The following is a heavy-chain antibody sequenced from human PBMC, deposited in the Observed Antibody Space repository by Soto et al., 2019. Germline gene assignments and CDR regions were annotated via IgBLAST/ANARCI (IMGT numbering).Heavy chain of an antibody. D-gene: IGHD3-22*01. CDR2: INAGDGTT. CDR1: GYTFTYYA. V-gene: IGHV1-3*01. J-gene: IGHJ5*02. Sequence: GASVKVSCKASGYTFTYYAMHWVRQAPGQRLEWMGWINAGDGTTKYSQKFQGRVTITRDTSASTVYMELSSLRSEDTAVYYCARGHSSGYYDNLFDPRGQRTPVTVSS. CDR3: ARGHSSGYYDNLFDP.